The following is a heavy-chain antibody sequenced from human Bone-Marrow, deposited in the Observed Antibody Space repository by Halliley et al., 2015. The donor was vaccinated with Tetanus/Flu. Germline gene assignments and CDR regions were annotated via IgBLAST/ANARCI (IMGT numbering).Heavy chain of an antibody. Sequence: VGRIKSKTDGGTTDYAAPVQGRFTISRDDSEKTLYLQINSLKTEDTAVYYCTTGVYITGTTDYWGQGTLVTVSS. J-gene: IGHJ4*02. CDR3: TTGVYITGTTDY. D-gene: IGHD1-7*01. CDR2: IKSKTDGGTT. V-gene: IGHV3-15*07.